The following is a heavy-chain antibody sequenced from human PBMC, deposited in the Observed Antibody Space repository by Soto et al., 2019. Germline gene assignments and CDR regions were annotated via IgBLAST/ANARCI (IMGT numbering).Heavy chain of an antibody. V-gene: IGHV1-69*13. CDR3: ARSGKIFGVVPGALYGMDV. CDR1: GYSFTDYH. Sequence: ASVKVSCKASGYSFTDYHIHWVRQAPGQGLEWMGGIIPIFGTANYAQKFQGRVTITADESTSTAYMELSSLRSEDTAVYYCARSGKIFGVVPGALYGMDVWGQGTTVTVSS. CDR2: IIPIFGTA. D-gene: IGHD3-3*01. J-gene: IGHJ6*02.